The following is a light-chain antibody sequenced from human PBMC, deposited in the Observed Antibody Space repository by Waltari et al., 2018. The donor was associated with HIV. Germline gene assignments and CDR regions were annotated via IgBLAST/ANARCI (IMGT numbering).Light chain of an antibody. V-gene: IGLV7-46*01. CDR3: LLSFDGDLL. CDR1: AGAVTRGHC. Sequence: QPVVTQEPSLTVSPGRTVTLTSSPSAGAVTRGHCPHWFQQRTCKAPKTFIFDSTNRYSWTPGRFSGSCLEDKAALTLTGAQIEDEADYYCLLSFDGDLLFGGGTKLTVL. J-gene: IGLJ2*01. CDR2: DST.